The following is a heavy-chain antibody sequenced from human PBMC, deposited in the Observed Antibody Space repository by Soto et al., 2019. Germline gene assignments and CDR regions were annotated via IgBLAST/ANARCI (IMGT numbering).Heavy chain of an antibody. D-gene: IGHD3-10*01. CDR3: ARDRYYYGSGSYSTNYYYYYGMDV. Sequence: PGGSLRLSCAASGFTFSSYAMHWVRQAPGKGLEWVAVISYDGSNKYYADSVKGRFTISRDNSKNTLYLQMNSLRAEDTAVYYCARDRYYYGSGSYSTNYYYYYGMDVWGQGTTVTVSS. V-gene: IGHV3-30-3*01. CDR1: GFTFSSYA. J-gene: IGHJ6*02. CDR2: ISYDGSNK.